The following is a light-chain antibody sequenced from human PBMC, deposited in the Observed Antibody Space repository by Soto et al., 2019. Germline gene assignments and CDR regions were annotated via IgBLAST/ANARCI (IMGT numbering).Light chain of an antibody. Sequence: EFVLTQSPGTLSLSPGERATLSCWASQSVSTYLAWYQQKAGRPPRLLIYDASKRAPGIPARFSGSGSGTDFTLTISSLEPEDFAVYYCQQSSNWQGTFGRGTKVDIK. J-gene: IGKJ1*01. CDR3: QQSSNWQGT. CDR2: DAS. CDR1: QSVSTY. V-gene: IGKV3-11*01.